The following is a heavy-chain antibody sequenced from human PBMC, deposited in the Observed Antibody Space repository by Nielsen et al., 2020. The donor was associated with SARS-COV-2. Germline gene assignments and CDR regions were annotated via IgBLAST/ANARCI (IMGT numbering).Heavy chain of an antibody. CDR3: ANFWD. Sequence: GESLKISCAASAFTFSNYAVHWVRQDPGKGLEWVAVISSDGREKYYADSVRGRFSISRDTSKNTVYLQMNSVRADDTGVYYCANFWDWGQGTLVTVSS. CDR2: ISSDGREK. CDR1: AFTFSNYA. D-gene: IGHD3-3*01. V-gene: IGHV3-30*04. J-gene: IGHJ4*02.